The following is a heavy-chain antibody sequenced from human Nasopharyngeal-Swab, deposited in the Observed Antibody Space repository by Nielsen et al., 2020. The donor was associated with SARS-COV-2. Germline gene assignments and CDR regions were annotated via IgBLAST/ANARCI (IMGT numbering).Heavy chain of an antibody. CDR2: IYYSGST. Sequence: WIRQPPGKGLEWIGSIYYSGSTYYNPSLKSRVTISVDTSKNQFSLKLSSVTAADTAVYYCASGGVNANTIFGVVIPPLWYYYGMDVWGQGTTDTVSS. D-gene: IGHD3-3*01. CDR3: ASGGVNANTIFGVVIPPLWYYYGMDV. J-gene: IGHJ6*02. V-gene: IGHV4-39*07.